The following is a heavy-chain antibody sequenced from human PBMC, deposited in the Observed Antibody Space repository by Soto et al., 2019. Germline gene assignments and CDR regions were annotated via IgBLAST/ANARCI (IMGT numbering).Heavy chain of an antibody. Sequence: QVQLVQSGAEVKKPGASVKVSCKASGYTFTGYYIYWVRQAPGEGLEWMAWINPNTGGTNYAQRFQGGVTLTRDTSISTAYMELSGLRSDDTAVYYCARELSLSAYVKWYYGMDVWGQGTTVTVSS. J-gene: IGHJ6*02. CDR3: ARELSLSAYVKWYYGMDV. D-gene: IGHD1-26*01. V-gene: IGHV1-2*02. CDR1: GYTFTGYY. CDR2: INPNTGGT.